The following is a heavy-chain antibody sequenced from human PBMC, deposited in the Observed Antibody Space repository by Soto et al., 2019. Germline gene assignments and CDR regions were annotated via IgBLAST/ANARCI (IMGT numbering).Heavy chain of an antibody. V-gene: IGHV3-15*07. CDR2: IRSKSDGGTT. J-gene: IGHJ4*02. CDR3: AKPRGASAGTYDY. D-gene: IGHD6-13*01. CDR1: GFTFSNAW. Sequence: VQLVESGGGLIQLGGSLRLSCAGSGFTFSNAWINWVRQSPGKGLEWVGRIRSKSDGGTTEYAAAVKDRCTISRDDSENTLYLQMNSLKTEDTGVYYCAKPRGASAGTYDYWGQGTLVTVSS.